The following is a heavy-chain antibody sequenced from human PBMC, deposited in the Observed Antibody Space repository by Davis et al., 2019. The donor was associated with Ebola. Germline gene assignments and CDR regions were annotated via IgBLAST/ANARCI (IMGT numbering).Heavy chain of an antibody. J-gene: IGHJ4*02. V-gene: IGHV1-46*01. Sequence: GESLKISCKASGYTFTSYYIHWVRQAPGQGLEWMGIINPSGGSTSNAQKFQGRVTMTRDTSTSTVYMELSSLRSEDTAVYYCARDRYSVGVTNYLGYWGQGTLVTVSS. CDR2: INPSGGST. CDR1: GYTFTSYY. D-gene: IGHD1-26*01. CDR3: ARDRYSVGVTNYLGY.